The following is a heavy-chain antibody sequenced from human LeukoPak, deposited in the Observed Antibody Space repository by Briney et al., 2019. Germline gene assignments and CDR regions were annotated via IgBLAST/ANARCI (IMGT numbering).Heavy chain of an antibody. J-gene: IGHJ4*02. Sequence: GGSLRLSCTVSGFTVSSNSMSWVRQAPGKGLEWVSYISSSGSTIFYADSLKGRFTLSRDNAKNSLYLHMNSLRVEDTAVYYCARAGRDRGVIITPDFWGQGTLVTVSS. CDR2: ISSSGSTI. CDR3: ARAGRDRGVIITPDF. D-gene: IGHD3-10*01. CDR1: GFTVSSNS. V-gene: IGHV3-48*04.